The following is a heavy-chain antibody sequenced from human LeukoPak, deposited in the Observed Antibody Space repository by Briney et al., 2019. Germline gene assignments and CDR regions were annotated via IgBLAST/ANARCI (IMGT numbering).Heavy chain of an antibody. CDR3: ARGLSHYDSSGYGGRFDY. CDR1: GFTFDDYG. J-gene: IGHJ4*02. CDR2: INWNGGST. V-gene: IGHV3-20*04. Sequence: GGSLRLSCAASGFTFDDYGMSWVRQAPGKGLEWVSGINWNGGSTGYADSVKGRFTISRDNAKNSLYLQMNSLRAEDTALYYCARGLSHYDSSGYGGRFDYWGQGTLVTVSS. D-gene: IGHD3-22*01.